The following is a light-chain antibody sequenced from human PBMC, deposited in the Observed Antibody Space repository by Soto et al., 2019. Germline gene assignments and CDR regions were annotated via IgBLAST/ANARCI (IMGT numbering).Light chain of an antibody. CDR1: SSDVGGYNL. CDR2: EDN. CDR3: CSYAGGSTYA. Sequence: QSVLTQPASVSGSPGQSITISCAGTSSDVGGYNLVSWYQPHPGKAPKLMIYEDNERPSGVSNRFSGSKSGNTASLTISGLRAEDEADYYCCSYAGGSTYAFGTGTKLTVL. J-gene: IGLJ1*01. V-gene: IGLV2-23*01.